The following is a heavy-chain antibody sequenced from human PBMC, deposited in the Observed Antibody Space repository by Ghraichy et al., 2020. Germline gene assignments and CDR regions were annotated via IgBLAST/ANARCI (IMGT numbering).Heavy chain of an antibody. CDR2: IYHSGST. Sequence: SETLSLTCVVSGGSISSGGYSWTWIRQPPGKGLEWIWYIYHSGSTYYNPALKSRVTMSVDRSKNQFSLNLNSVTAADTADYFCARGVSMAAGGDIFDVWGQGTMVTVSS. J-gene: IGHJ3*01. CDR3: ARGVSMAAGGDIFDV. CDR1: GGSISSGGYS. D-gene: IGHD6-13*01. V-gene: IGHV4-30-2*01.